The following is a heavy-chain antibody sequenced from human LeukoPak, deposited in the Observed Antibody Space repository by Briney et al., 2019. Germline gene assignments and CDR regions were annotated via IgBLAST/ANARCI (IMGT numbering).Heavy chain of an antibody. Sequence: GGSLRLSCAASGFTFSSYGMHWVRQAPGKGLEWVSSISSSSSYIYYADSVKGRFTISRDNAKNSLYLQMNSLRAEDTAVYYCARGRRGDDAFDIWGQGTMVTVSS. CDR3: ARGRRGDDAFDI. V-gene: IGHV3-21*01. CDR1: GFTFSSYG. J-gene: IGHJ3*02. CDR2: ISSSSSYI. D-gene: IGHD2-21*01.